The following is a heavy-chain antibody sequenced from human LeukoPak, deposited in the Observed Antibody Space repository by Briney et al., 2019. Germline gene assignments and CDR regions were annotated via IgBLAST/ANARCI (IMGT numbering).Heavy chain of an antibody. CDR1: GFTFSSYE. V-gene: IGHV3-48*03. CDR2: ISSSGSIM. CDR3: ARDEQSDY. J-gene: IGHJ4*02. Sequence: PGRSLRLSCAASGFTFSSYEMNWVRQAPGKGLEWVSYISSSGSIMYYADSVEGRFTISRDNAKNSLYLQMNSLRAEDTAVYYCARDEQSDYWGQGTLVTVSS. D-gene: IGHD6-19*01.